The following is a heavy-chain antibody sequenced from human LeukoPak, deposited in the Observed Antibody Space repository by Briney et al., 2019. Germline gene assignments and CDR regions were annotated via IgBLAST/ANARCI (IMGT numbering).Heavy chain of an antibody. Sequence: SETLSLTCTVSGGSISSSSYYWGWIRQPPGKGLEWIGSIYYSGSTYYNPSLKSRVTISVETSKNQFSLKLRSGTAADTTVYYCARHDLWFGSFDYWGQGTLVTVSS. J-gene: IGHJ4*02. CDR3: ARHDLWFGSFDY. V-gene: IGHV4-39*01. CDR2: IYYSGST. D-gene: IGHD3-10*01. CDR1: GGSISSSSYY.